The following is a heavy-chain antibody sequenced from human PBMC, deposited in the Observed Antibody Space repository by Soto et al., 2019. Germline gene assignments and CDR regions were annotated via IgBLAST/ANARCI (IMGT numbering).Heavy chain of an antibody. Sequence: SETLSLTCTVSGGSISSYYWSWIRQPPGKGLEWIGYIYYSGSTNYNPSLKSRVTISVDTSKNQFSLKLSSVTAADTAVYYCARGAGDYGDYGAEGNWFDPWGQGTLVTVSS. J-gene: IGHJ5*02. CDR1: GGSISSYY. CDR2: IYYSGST. D-gene: IGHD4-17*01. CDR3: ARGAGDYGDYGAEGNWFDP. V-gene: IGHV4-59*08.